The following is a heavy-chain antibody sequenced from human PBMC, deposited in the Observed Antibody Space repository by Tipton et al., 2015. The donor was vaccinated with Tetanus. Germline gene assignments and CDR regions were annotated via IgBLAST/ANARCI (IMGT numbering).Heavy chain of an antibody. V-gene: IGHV5-51*01. Sequence: QLVQSGGEVKKPGESLKISCKGSGYIFNNYWIGWVRQKPGKGLEWMGIIYPGGSDTRYSTSFQGQVTISVDKSINTAYLQWSSLKASDTSMFYCARAHCTDGVCNFDFWGQGALVTVAS. J-gene: IGHJ4*02. CDR2: IYPGGSDT. CDR1: GYIFNNYW. CDR3: ARAHCTDGVCNFDF. D-gene: IGHD2-8*01.